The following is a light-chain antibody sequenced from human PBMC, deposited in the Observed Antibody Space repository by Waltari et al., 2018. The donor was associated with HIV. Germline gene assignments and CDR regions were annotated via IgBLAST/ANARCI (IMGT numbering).Light chain of an antibody. V-gene: IGLV1-40*01. J-gene: IGLJ3*02. Sequence: QSVLTQPPSVSGAPGQRVTIPCTGSSPNIGEGYDVHWYQQLPGTAPKHLIYGNPNRPSGVSDRFSGSKSGTSASLAITGLQAEDEADYYCQSYDSRQSGFWVFGGGTTLTVL. CDR2: GNP. CDR3: QSYDSRQSGFWV. CDR1: SPNIGEGYD.